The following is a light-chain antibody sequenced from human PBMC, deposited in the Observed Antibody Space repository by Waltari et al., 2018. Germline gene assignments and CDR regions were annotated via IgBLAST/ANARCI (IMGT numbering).Light chain of an antibody. CDR1: SSDVGAYNY. V-gene: IGLV2-14*01. Sequence: QSALTQPASVSGSPGQSITLSCTGTSSDVGAYNYVSWYQQHPGKAPKLMIYEVSTRPSGVSNRFSGSKSGNTASLTISGLQAEDEADYYCSSYTSSSTVVFGGGTKLTVL. CDR3: SSYTSSSTVV. CDR2: EVS. J-gene: IGLJ2*01.